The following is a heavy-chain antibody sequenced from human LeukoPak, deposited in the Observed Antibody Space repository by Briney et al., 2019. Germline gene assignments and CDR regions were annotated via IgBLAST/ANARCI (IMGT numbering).Heavy chain of an antibody. CDR2: IIPIFGSA. CDR1: GGTFSNYG. J-gene: IGHJ4*02. D-gene: IGHD3-10*01. CDR3: ARGTDYYGSGSYYYYFDS. Sequence: ASVKVSCKASGGTFSNYGISWVRQAPGQGLEWMGGIIPIFGSANYARKFQDRVTITADESTSTAYMELRSLRSEDTALYYCARGTDYYGSGSYYYYFDSWGQGTLVTVS. V-gene: IGHV1-69*13.